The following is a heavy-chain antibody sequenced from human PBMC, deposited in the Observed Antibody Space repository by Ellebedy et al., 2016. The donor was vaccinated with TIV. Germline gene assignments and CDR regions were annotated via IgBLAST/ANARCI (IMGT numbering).Heavy chain of an antibody. Sequence: PGGSLRLSCAASGFSFSTYAMSWVRQAPGKGLEWVAVISGSDDGTYYADSVKGRFTISRDNAKNTLYLQMTSLRAGDTAVYYCTKDHIGDMIPTIRYNWFDPWGQGTLVTVSS. V-gene: IGHV3-23*01. D-gene: IGHD5-12*01. J-gene: IGHJ5*02. CDR1: GFSFSTYA. CDR3: TKDHIGDMIPTIRYNWFDP. CDR2: ISGSDDGT.